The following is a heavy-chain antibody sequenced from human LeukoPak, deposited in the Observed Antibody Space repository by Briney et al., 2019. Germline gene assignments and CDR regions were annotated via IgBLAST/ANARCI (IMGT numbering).Heavy chain of an antibody. J-gene: IGHJ4*02. D-gene: IGHD1-26*01. CDR3: ARGAAFSGSYSLDF. CDR1: GFTFSSYS. V-gene: IGHV3-53*01. CDR2: IYSSGTT. Sequence: GGSLRLSCAASGFTFSSYSMNWVRQAPGKGLEWVSVIYSSGTTFYAYSVKGRFTISRDNSKNTLFLQMSGLRDDDTAVYYCARGAAFSGSYSLDFWGQGTLVTVSS.